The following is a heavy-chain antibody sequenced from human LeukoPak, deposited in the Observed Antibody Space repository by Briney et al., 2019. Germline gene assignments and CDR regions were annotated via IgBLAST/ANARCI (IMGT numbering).Heavy chain of an antibody. Sequence: ASVKVSCKASGYTFTSYGISWVRQAPGQGLEWMGWISAYNGNTNYAQKLQGRVTMTTDTSTSTAYMELRSLRSDDTAVYYCARDLERYYYDSSGYYYRGSYFQHWGQGTLVTVSS. D-gene: IGHD3-22*01. CDR2: ISAYNGNT. V-gene: IGHV1-18*01. J-gene: IGHJ1*01. CDR3: ARDLERYYYDSSGYYYRGSYFQH. CDR1: GYTFTSYG.